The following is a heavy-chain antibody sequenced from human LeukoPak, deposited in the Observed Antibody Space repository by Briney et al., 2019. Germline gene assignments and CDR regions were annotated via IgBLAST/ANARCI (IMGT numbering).Heavy chain of an antibody. J-gene: IGHJ4*02. V-gene: IGHV3-66*01. CDR3: ARDRVYGSGIRT. CDR2: IYTSGRS. CDR1: GFNVSDDY. Sequence: GGSLRLSCAASGFNVSDDYMTWVRQAPGKGLEWVSVIYTSGRSDYVDSVKGRFNISRDNTKNTVYLQMNSLTVEDTAVYYCARDRVYGSGIRTWGQGTLVTLSS. D-gene: IGHD3-10*01.